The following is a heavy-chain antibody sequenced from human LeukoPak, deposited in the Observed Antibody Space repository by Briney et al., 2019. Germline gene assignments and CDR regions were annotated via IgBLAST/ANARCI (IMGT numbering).Heavy chain of an antibody. CDR1: GFTFSSYD. J-gene: IGHJ4*02. Sequence: GGSLRLSCAASGFTFSSYDMHWVRQALGKGLEWVAFIRYDGSDKFYADSVKGRFTISRDNSKNTLYLQMNSLRLDDTAVYYCAKRGGSFIGYFDYWGQGTLVTVSS. CDR2: IRYDGSDK. CDR3: AKRGGSFIGYFDY. V-gene: IGHV3-30*02. D-gene: IGHD1-26*01.